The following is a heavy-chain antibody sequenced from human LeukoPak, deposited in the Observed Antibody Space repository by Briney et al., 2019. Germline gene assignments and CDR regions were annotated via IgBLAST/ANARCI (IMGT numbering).Heavy chain of an antibody. V-gene: IGHV3-9*01. CDR3: AKDITRWDAFDI. J-gene: IGHJ3*02. CDR1: GFTFDDYA. Sequence: GGSLRLSCAASGFTFDDYAMHWVRQAPGKGLEWVSGISWNSGSIGYADSVKGRFTISRDNAKNSLYLQMNSLSAEDTALYYCAKDITRWDAFDIWGQGTMVTVSS. CDR2: ISWNSGSI. D-gene: IGHD4-23*01.